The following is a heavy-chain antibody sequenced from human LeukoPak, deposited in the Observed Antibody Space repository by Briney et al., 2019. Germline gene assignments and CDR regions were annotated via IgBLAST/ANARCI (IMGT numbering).Heavy chain of an antibody. CDR2: ISSSGSTI. D-gene: IGHD6-6*01. J-gene: IGHJ4*02. CDR3: ATRIAARLALVDH. V-gene: IGHV3-11*04. Sequence: GGSLRLSCAASGFTFSDYYMSWIRQAPGKGLEWVSYISSSGSTIYYADSVKGRFTISRDNAKNSLYLQMNSLRAEDTAVYYCATRIAARLALVDHWGQGTLVTVSS. CDR1: GFTFSDYY.